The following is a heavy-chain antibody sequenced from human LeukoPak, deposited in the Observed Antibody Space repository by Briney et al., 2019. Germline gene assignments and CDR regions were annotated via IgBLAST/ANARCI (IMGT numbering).Heavy chain of an antibody. CDR3: ARDTDDFINFDY. J-gene: IGHJ4*02. V-gene: IGHV3-21*01. D-gene: IGHD3-3*01. CDR2: ISSSSSYI. CDR1: GFTFSSYR. Sequence: GGSLRPSCAASGFTFSSYRMNWVRQAPGKGLEWVSSISSSSSYIYYADSVKGRFTISRDNAKNSLYLQMNSLRAEDTAVYYCARDTDDFINFDYWGQGTLVTVSS.